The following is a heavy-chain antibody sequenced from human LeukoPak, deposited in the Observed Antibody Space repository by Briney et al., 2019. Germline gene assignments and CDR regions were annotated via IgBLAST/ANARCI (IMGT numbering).Heavy chain of an antibody. D-gene: IGHD5-18*01. CDR2: IDSDGSST. CDR1: GFTFSSYW. Sequence: PGGSLRLSCAASGFTFSSYWMHWVRQAPGKGLVWVSRIDSDGSSTSYADSVKGRFTISRDNAKNTLYLQMNSLRAEDTAVYYCAREGLVDTAMVSAFDIWGQGTMVTVSS. J-gene: IGHJ3*02. CDR3: AREGLVDTAMVSAFDI. V-gene: IGHV3-74*01.